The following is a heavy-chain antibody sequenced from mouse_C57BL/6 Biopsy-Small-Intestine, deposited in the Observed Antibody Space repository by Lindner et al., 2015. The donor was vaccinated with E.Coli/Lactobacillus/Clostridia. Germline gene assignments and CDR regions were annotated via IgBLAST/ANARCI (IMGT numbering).Heavy chain of an antibody. J-gene: IGHJ2*01. V-gene: IGHV1-81*01. D-gene: IGHD1-1*01. CDR3: ARHHYYGSSYDYFDY. CDR1: GYTFTSYG. Sequence: VQLQESGAELMKPGASVKLSCKATGYTFTSYGISWVKQRTGQGLEWIGEIYPRSGNTYYNEKFKGKATLTADRSSSTAYMELRSLTSEDSAVYFCARHHYYGSSYDYFDYWGQGTTLTVSS. CDR2: IYPRSGNT.